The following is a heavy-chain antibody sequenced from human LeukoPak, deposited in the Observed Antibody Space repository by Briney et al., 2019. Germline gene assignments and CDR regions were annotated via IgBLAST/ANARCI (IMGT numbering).Heavy chain of an antibody. Sequence: PSETLCLTCAASGYSISSGYYCGWIRQPPGKGLEWIGIIYHSGSTYYNPSLKGRVTISVDTAKNQFSLKLSSVTAAATAVYYWARLDSSGYGILWYWGQGTLVTVSS. J-gene: IGHJ4*02. CDR3: ARLDSSGYGILWY. CDR2: IYHSGST. V-gene: IGHV4-38-2*01. CDR1: GYSISSGYY. D-gene: IGHD3-22*01.